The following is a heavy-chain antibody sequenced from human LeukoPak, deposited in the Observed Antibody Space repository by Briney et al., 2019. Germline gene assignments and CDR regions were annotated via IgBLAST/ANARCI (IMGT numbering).Heavy chain of an antibody. J-gene: IGHJ4*02. CDR1: GFTFSRYW. V-gene: IGHV3-74*01. CDR2: INGDGSRT. CDR3: ARGPGYNYVDY. Sequence: HPGGSLRLSCAASGFTFSRYWMHWVRHAPGKGLVWVSRINGDGSRTSYADSVKGRLTISRDNAKNALYLQMNSLRAEDTAVYYCARGPGYNYVDYWGQGILVTVSS. D-gene: IGHD5-24*01.